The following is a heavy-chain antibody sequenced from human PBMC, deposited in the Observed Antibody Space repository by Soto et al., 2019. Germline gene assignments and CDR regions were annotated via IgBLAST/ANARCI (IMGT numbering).Heavy chain of an antibody. Sequence: SETLSLTCTVSGGSINSGGYYWSCIRQHPGKGLELIGYIYYSGITYYNPSLKSRLTISRDTSKNHFSLKLSSVTAADTAVYYCARSLPYHSYAMDGWGQGTTVTVSS. CDR2: IYYSGIT. J-gene: IGHJ6*02. V-gene: IGHV4-31*03. D-gene: IGHD2-2*01. CDR1: GGSINSGGYY. CDR3: ARSLPYHSYAMDG.